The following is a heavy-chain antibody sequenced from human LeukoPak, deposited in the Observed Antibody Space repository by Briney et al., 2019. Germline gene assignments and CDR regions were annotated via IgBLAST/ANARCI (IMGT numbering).Heavy chain of an antibody. J-gene: IGHJ4*02. D-gene: IGHD5-18*01. CDR1: GFTFSSYG. CDR3: ARGYSYGYGY. CDR2: ISYDGSNK. V-gene: IGHV3-30*03. Sequence: GGSLRLSCAASGFTFSSYGMHWVRQAPGKGLEWVAVISYDGSNKYYADSVKGRFTISRDNAKNSLYLQMSSLRAEDTAVYYCARGYSYGYGYWGQGTLVTVSS.